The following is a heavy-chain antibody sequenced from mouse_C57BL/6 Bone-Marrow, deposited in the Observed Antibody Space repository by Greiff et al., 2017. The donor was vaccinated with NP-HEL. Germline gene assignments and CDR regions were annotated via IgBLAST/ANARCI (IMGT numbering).Heavy chain of an antibody. CDR1: GFTFTDYY. D-gene: IGHD2-4*01. V-gene: IGHV7-3*01. Sequence: EVQLQESGGGLVQPGGSLSLSCAASGFTFTDYYMSWVRQPPGKALEWLVFIRNKANGYTTEYSASVKGRFTISRDTSQSILYLQMNALRAEDSATYYCARSIYYDYADDPCYAMDYWGQGTSVTVSS. CDR2: IRNKANGYTT. J-gene: IGHJ4*01. CDR3: ARSIYYDYADDPCYAMDY.